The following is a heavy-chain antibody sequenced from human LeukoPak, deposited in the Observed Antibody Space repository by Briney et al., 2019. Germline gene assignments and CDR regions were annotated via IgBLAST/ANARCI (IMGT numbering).Heavy chain of an antibody. V-gene: IGHV3-66*01. CDR2: IFAGGTT. CDR1: GFTFSNYE. J-gene: IGHJ4*02. CDR3: ARVGHWPDY. D-gene: IGHD1-1*01. Sequence: GGSLRLSCAASGFTFSNYEMNWVRQAPGKGLEWVSVIFAGGTTYYADSVKGRFTISRGNSRNTLYLHMNSLRGEDTAVYYCARVGHWPDYWGQGTLVTVSS.